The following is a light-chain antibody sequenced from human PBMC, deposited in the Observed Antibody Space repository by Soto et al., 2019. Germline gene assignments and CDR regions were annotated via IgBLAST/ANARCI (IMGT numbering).Light chain of an antibody. J-gene: IGKJ3*01. CDR3: QQANSFPPT. CDR1: QGISIW. Sequence: DIQMTQSPSSVSASVGDRVTITCRASQGISIWLAWYQQKPGKAPKLLIYAASSLQSGVPSRFSGSGSGTDFPLTISSLHPEDFATYYCQQANSFPPTFGPGTKVDIK. V-gene: IGKV1-12*01. CDR2: AAS.